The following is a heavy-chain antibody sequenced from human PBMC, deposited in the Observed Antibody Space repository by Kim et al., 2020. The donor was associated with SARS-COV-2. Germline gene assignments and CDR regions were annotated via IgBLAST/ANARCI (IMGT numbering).Heavy chain of an antibody. CDR2: T. CDR3: ARGGNWNDAFDY. Sequence: TKFSQKFQGRVTISRDTPASTVYTEVSSLRSEDTAVYYCARGGNWNDAFDYWGQGTLVTVSS. V-gene: IGHV1-3*01. D-gene: IGHD1-1*01. J-gene: IGHJ4*02.